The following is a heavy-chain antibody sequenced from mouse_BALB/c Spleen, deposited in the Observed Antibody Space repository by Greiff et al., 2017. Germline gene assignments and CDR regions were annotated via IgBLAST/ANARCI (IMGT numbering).Heavy chain of an antibody. CDR2: ILPGSGST. D-gene: IGHD1-1*01. Sequence: VQLVESGAELMKPGASVKISCKATGYTFSSYWIEWVKQRPGHGLEWIGEILPGSGSTNYNEKFKGKATFTADTSSNTAYMQLSSLTSEDSAVYYCATATTVVAGIDYWGQGTTLTVSS. V-gene: IGHV1-9*01. CDR3: ATATTVVAGIDY. J-gene: IGHJ2*01. CDR1: GYTFSSYW.